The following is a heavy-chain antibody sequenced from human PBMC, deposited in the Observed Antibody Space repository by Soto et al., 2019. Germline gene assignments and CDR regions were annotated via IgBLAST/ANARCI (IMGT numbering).Heavy chain of an antibody. CDR3: ARYGDYSWFDS. D-gene: IGHD4-17*01. Sequence: QVQLVQSGAEVKKPGSSVKVSCKASGGTFSSYTISWVRQAPGQGLEWMGRIIPIPGIANYAQQFPGRVTMTADKSTSTAYMELSSPRSEDTAVYYCARYGDYSWFDSWGQATLFTVSS. CDR2: IIPIPGIA. CDR1: GGTFSSYT. J-gene: IGHJ5*01. V-gene: IGHV1-69*02.